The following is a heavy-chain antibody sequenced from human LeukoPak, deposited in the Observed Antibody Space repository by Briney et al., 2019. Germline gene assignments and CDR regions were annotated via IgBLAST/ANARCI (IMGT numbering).Heavy chain of an antibody. CDR2: IGTAGDT. D-gene: IGHD1-26*01. J-gene: IGHJ4*02. CDR1: GFTFSSYD. V-gene: IGHV3-13*01. Sequence: GGSLRLSCAASGFTFSSYDMHWDRQATGKGLEWVSAIGTAGDTYYPGSVKGRFTISRENAKNSLYLQMNSLRAGDTAVYYCARVSGSYNDDYWGQGTLVTVSS. CDR3: ARVSGSYNDDY.